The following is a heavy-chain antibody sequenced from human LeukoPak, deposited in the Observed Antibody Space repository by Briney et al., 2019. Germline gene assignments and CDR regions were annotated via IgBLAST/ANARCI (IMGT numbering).Heavy chain of an antibody. V-gene: IGHV4-4*07. CDR2: IYTSGST. Sequence: SETLSLTCTVSGGSINTFYWSWIRQPAGKGLEWIERIYTSGSTNYNPSLKSRVTISVDTSKNQFSLKLSSVTAADTAVYYCASWAGTDFDYWGQGTLVTVSS. CDR1: GGSINTFY. J-gene: IGHJ4*02. D-gene: IGHD6-19*01. CDR3: ASWAGTDFDY.